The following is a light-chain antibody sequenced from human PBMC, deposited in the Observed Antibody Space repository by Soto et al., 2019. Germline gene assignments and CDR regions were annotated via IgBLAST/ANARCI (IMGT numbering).Light chain of an antibody. V-gene: IGKV1-5*01. Sequence: DIQMTQSPSTLSTSVGARVTITCRASQSVSYWLAWYQQKPGKAPNLLIYDGSTLASGVPPRFSGGGFGTEFTLNISSLQPDDSAIYHCQHYNTYSKAFGPGTRVEIK. CDR3: QHYNTYSKA. CDR1: QSVSYW. J-gene: IGKJ3*01. CDR2: DGS.